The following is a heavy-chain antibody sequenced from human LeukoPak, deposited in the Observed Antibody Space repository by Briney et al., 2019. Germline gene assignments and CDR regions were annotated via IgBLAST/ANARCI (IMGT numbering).Heavy chain of an antibody. D-gene: IGHD6-19*01. CDR1: GFIVSSNY. Sequence: GGSLRLSCTASGFIVSSNYMSWVRQAPGKGLEWVSSISGSSIYIYYADSVEGRFTISRDNAKNSLYLQMNGLRAEDTAVYYCAKPAVSGWYGFDYWGQGTLVTVSS. V-gene: IGHV3-21*04. J-gene: IGHJ4*02. CDR3: AKPAVSGWYGFDY. CDR2: ISGSSIYI.